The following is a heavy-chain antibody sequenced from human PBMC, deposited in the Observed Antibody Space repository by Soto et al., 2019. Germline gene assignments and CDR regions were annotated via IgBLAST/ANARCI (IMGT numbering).Heavy chain of an antibody. J-gene: IGHJ4*02. CDR2: IITMFVTP. Sequence: QVQLVQSGAEVKKPGSSVKVSCKGSGGTFSSDSFSWVRQAPGQGLEWMGGIITMFVTPIYAQKFQDRVTITADESTSTAYMQLISLRSGDTAVYYCPRTGGLDRDFNYWGQGALVTVSS. CDR3: PRTGGLDRDFNY. CDR1: GGTFSSDS. V-gene: IGHV1-69*12.